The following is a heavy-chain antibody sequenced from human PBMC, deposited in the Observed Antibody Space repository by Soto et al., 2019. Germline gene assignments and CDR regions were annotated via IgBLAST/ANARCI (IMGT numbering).Heavy chain of an antibody. V-gene: IGHV4-39*01. Sequence: PSETLSLTCTVSGGSISSSSYYWGWIRQPPGKGLEWIGSIYYSGSTYYNPSLKSRVTISVDTSKNQFSLKLSSVTAADTAVYYCARQSGYYNAYYYYSMDVWGQGTTVTVSS. CDR2: IYYSGST. CDR1: GGSISSSSYY. J-gene: IGHJ6*02. CDR3: ARQSGYYNAYYYYSMDV. D-gene: IGHD3-22*01.